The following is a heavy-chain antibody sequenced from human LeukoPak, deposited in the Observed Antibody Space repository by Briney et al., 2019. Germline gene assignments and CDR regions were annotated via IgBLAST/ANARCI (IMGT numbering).Heavy chain of an antibody. D-gene: IGHD6-19*01. CDR1: GFTFINFG. CDR3: AKGVSGWPYYFDF. J-gene: IGHJ4*03. CDR2: IGGSDGST. Sequence: GGSLRLSCSASGFTFINFGMSWVRQAPGKGLEWVSAIGGSDGSTYYADSVKGRFTISIDNSKNTLDLQMNSLRAEDTAVYYCAKGVSGWPYYFDFWGPGTLVIVSS. V-gene: IGHV3-23*01.